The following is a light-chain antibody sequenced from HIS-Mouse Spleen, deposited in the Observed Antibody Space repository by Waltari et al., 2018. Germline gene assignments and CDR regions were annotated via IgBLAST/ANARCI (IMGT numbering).Light chain of an antibody. CDR2: EGS. Sequence: QSALTQPASMSGSPGQSITISCTGTSSDVGSYNLVSWYQQHPGKAPKLMIYEGSKRPLGVSKRVSGSKAGKTASLTISGLQAEDEADYYCCSYAGSSTWVFGGGTKLTVL. CDR3: CSYAGSSTWV. CDR1: SSDVGSYNL. J-gene: IGLJ3*02. V-gene: IGLV2-23*01.